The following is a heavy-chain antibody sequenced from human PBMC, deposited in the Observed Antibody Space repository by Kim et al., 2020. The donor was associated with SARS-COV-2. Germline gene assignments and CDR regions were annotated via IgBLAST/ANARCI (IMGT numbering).Heavy chain of an antibody. J-gene: IGHJ4*02. CDR3: ARWQGSGWYAYVY. CDR1: GGSISGYY. CDR2: IYYSWST. Sequence: SETLSLTCTVSGGSISGYYWSWIRQPPGKGLEWIGYIYYSWSTNYNPSLKSRVTISVDTSKNQLSLKLSSVTGADTAVYYCARWQGSGWYAYVYWGQGTLVTVSS. D-gene: IGHD6-19*01. V-gene: IGHV4-59*13.